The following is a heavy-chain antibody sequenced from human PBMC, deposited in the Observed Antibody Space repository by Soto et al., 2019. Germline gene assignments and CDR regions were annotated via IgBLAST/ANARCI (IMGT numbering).Heavy chain of an antibody. D-gene: IGHD3-9*01. CDR1: GGTFSSYT. CDR2: IIPILGIA. V-gene: IGHV1-69*02. J-gene: IGHJ4*02. CDR3: ASAPYDITTLRYVVDY. Sequence: QVQLVQSGAEVKKPGSSVKVFCKASGGTFSSYTISWVRQAPGQGLEWMGRIIPILGIANYAQKFQGRVTITADKSTSTAYMELSSLRSEDTAVYYCASAPYDITTLRYVVDYWGQGTLVTVSS.